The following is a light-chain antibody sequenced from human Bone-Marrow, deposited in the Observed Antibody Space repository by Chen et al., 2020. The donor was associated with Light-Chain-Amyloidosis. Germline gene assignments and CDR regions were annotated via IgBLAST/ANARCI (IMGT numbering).Light chain of an antibody. Sequence: SYVLTQPSSVSVAPGQTSTIACGGNNIGSTSVHWYQQTPGQAPLLVDYDDSDRPSGIPERLSGSNSGNSANQTISRVEAGDEADYYCQVWDRSSDRPVFGGGTKLTVL. J-gene: IGLJ3*02. CDR3: QVWDRSSDRPV. V-gene: IGLV3-21*02. CDR1: NIGSTS. CDR2: DDS.